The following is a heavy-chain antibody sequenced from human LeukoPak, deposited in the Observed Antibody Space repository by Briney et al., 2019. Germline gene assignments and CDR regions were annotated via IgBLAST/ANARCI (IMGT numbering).Heavy chain of an antibody. D-gene: IGHD3-16*01. J-gene: IGHJ4*02. CDR3: ARDLTGGSWDFDY. CDR1: GYTFTGYY. V-gene: IGHV7-4-1*02. CDR2: INTNTGNP. Sequence: ASVKVSCKASGYTFTGYYMHWVRQAPGQGLEWMGWINTNTGNPTYAQGFTGRFVFSLDTSVSTAYLQISSLKAEDTAVYYCARDLTGGSWDFDYWGQGTLVTVSS.